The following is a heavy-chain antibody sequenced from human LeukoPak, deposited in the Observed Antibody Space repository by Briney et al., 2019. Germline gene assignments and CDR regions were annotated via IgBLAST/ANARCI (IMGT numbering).Heavy chain of an antibody. CDR2: FDPEDGET. Sequence: ASVKVSCKVSGYTLTELSMHWVRQAPGKGLEWLGGFDPEDGETIYAQKFQGRVTMTEDTSTDTAYMELSSLRSEDTAVYYCATVWTKDMVREGIGYFDYWGQGTLVTVSS. J-gene: IGHJ4*02. CDR1: GYTLTELS. CDR3: ATVWTKDMVREGIGYFDY. V-gene: IGHV1-24*01. D-gene: IGHD3-10*01.